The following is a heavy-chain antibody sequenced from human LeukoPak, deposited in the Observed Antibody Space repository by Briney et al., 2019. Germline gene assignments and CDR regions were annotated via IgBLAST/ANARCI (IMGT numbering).Heavy chain of an antibody. V-gene: IGHV3-66*02. D-gene: IGHD3-3*01. Sequence: GGSLRLSRAASGFTVSSNYMSWVRQAPGKGLEWVSVIYSGGSTYYADSVKGRFTISRDNSKNTLYLQMNSLRAEDTAVYYCARNGITIFGVVSNNWFDPWGQGTLVTVSS. CDR3: ARNGITIFGVVSNNWFDP. CDR2: IYSGGST. J-gene: IGHJ5*02. CDR1: GFTVSSNY.